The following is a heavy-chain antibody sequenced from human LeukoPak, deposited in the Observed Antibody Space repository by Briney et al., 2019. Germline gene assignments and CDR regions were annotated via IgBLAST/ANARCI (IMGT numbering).Heavy chain of an antibody. D-gene: IGHD1-1*01. CDR3: ARHKRSPHGPQYNWFDP. Sequence: SETLSLTCTVSGGSISSYYWSWIRQPPGKGLEWIGEINHSGSTNYNPSLKSRVTISVDTSKNQFSLKLSSVTAADTAVYYCARHKRSPHGPQYNWFDPWGQGTLVTVSS. V-gene: IGHV4-34*01. CDR1: GGSISSYY. J-gene: IGHJ5*02. CDR2: INHSGST.